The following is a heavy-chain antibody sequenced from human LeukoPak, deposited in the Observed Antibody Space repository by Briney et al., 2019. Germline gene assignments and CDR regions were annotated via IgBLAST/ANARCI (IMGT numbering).Heavy chain of an antibody. CDR1: GGSISSYY. Sequence: SETLSLTCTVSGGSISSYYWSWIRQPAGKGLEWIGRIYTSGSTNYNPSLKSRVTISVDTSKNQFSLKLSSVTAADTAVYYCAGQRITMVRGVIRGNWFDPWGQGTLVTVSS. D-gene: IGHD3-10*01. V-gene: IGHV4-4*07. J-gene: IGHJ5*02. CDR2: IYTSGST. CDR3: AGQRITMVRGVIRGNWFDP.